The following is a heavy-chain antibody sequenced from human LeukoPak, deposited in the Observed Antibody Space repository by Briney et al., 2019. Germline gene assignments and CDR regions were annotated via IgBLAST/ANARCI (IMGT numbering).Heavy chain of an antibody. CDR1: GFTFSTFD. Sequence: GGSLRLSCAASGFTFSTFDMNWVRQAPGKGLEWVSYISSGSSTIYYADSVKGRFTISRDNAKNSLYLQMNSLRAEDTAVYYCARLGYYAMDVWGQGTTVIVSS. D-gene: IGHD3-16*01. J-gene: IGHJ6*02. V-gene: IGHV3-48*01. CDR2: ISSGSSTI. CDR3: ARLGYYAMDV.